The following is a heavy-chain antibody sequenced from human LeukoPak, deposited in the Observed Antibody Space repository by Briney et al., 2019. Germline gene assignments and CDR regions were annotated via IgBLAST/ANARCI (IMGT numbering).Heavy chain of an antibody. CDR3: ARGLMGYYDFWSGPHD. V-gene: IGHV1-8*01. CDR2: MNPNSGNT. J-gene: IGHJ4*02. Sequence: ASVKVSCKASGYTFTSYDINWVRQATGQGLEWMGWMNPNSGNTGYAQKLQGRVTMTRNTSISTAYMELSSLRSEDTAVYYCARGLMGYYDFWSGPHDWGQGTLVTVSS. D-gene: IGHD3-3*01. CDR1: GYTFTSYD.